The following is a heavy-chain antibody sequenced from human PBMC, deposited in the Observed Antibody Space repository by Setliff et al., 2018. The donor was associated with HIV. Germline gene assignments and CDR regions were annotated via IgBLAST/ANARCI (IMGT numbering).Heavy chain of an antibody. J-gene: IGHJ4*02. D-gene: IGHD1-26*01. V-gene: IGHV3-7*01. CDR2: VKQDGTET. CDR3: ARWGSGSYERVFDY. CDR1: GFRFRSYW. Sequence: GGSLRLSCAASGFRFRSYWMSWVRQAPGKGLESVANVKQDGTETLYVDSVKGRFTISRDNANNLVYLQMNSLRVEDTAVYFGARWGSGSYERVFDYWGQGMLVTVSS.